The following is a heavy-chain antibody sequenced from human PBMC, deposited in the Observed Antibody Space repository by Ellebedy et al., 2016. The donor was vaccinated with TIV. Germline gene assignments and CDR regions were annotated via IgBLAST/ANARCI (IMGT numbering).Heavy chain of an antibody. CDR1: GFTFSSYW. CDR2: INQDGSEK. J-gene: IGHJ3*02. CDR3: AKDQVGGDGRWVFDI. V-gene: IGHV3-7*03. Sequence: GESLKISCAASGFTFSSYWMSWVRQAPGKGLEWVANINQDGSEKNYVDSVKGRFTISRDNAKHSLYLQMNSLRAEDTAIYYCAKDQVGGDGRWVFDIWGQGTMVTVSS. D-gene: IGHD3-16*01.